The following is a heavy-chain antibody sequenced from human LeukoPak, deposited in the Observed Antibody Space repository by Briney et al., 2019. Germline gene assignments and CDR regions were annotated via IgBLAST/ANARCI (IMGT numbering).Heavy chain of an antibody. CDR2: ISSTSAYI. V-gene: IGHV3-21*01. CDR1: GFTFSNFA. D-gene: IGHD6-25*01. CDR3: ASGSTLDY. J-gene: IGHJ4*02. Sequence: GGSLRLSCAVSGFTFSNFAMNWVRQAPGKGLEWVASISSTSAYIYYADSLKGRFTISGDNAKNSLYLHLNSLKVEDTALYYCASGSTLDYWGLGTLVTVSS.